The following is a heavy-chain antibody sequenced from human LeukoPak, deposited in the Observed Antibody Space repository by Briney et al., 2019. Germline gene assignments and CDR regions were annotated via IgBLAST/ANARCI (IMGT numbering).Heavy chain of an antibody. CDR1: GFTVSSNY. D-gene: IGHD3-10*01. V-gene: IGHV3-53*01. CDR3: ARVRIIMVRGVITNNGMDV. CDR2: IYSGGGT. J-gene: IGHJ6*02. Sequence: GGSLRLSCAASGFTVSSNYMTWVRQAPGKGLEWVSLIYSGGGTYYADSVKGRFTISRDNSKNTLYLQMNSLRAEDTAVYCCARVRIIMVRGVITNNGMDVWGQGTTVTVSS.